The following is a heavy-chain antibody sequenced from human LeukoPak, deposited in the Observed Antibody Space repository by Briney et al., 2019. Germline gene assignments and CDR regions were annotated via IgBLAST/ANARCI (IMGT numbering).Heavy chain of an antibody. D-gene: IGHD3-10*01. Sequence: SKTLSLTCTVSGGSISSYYWSWIRQPPGKGLEWIGYIYYSGSTNYNPSLKSRVTISVDTSKNQFSLKLSSVTAADTAVYYCARERAVTYYYGSGSYVYELCDSIWGQGTLVTVSS. CDR3: ARERAVTYYYGSGSYVYELCDSI. J-gene: IGHJ4*02. CDR2: IYYSGST. V-gene: IGHV4-59*01. CDR1: GGSISSYY.